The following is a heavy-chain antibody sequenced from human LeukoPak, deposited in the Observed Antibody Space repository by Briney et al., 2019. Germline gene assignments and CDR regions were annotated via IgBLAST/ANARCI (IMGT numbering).Heavy chain of an antibody. J-gene: IGHJ6*02. D-gene: IGHD1/OR15-1a*01. Sequence: GGSVRLPCVASGCTVIKCVMHWLGQAPDRGLEWVAVIWHGGSAKYYADSVEGRFPISRDNSKNTLYLQLNTLRAEDTAQSYCARDPGKGTWNGLDLWGQGTTVTVSS. CDR1: GCTVIKCV. CDR3: ARDPGKGTWNGLDL. CDR2: IWHGGSAK. V-gene: IGHV3-33*01.